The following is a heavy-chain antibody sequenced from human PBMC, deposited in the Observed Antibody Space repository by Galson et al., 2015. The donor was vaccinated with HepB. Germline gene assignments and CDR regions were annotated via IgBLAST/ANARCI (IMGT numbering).Heavy chain of an antibody. CDR2: IKNRADGGTT. Sequence: SLRLSCAASGFTFTHAWMSWVRQAPGKGLEWVGQIKNRADGGTTDYAAPVKGRFTISRDDSKDTLYLQMNSLKTEDTAVYYCTRAYYSVLNNWGQGTLVAVSS. V-gene: IGHV3-15*01. CDR1: GFTFTHAW. J-gene: IGHJ4*02. D-gene: IGHD5/OR15-5a*01. CDR3: TRAYYSVLNN.